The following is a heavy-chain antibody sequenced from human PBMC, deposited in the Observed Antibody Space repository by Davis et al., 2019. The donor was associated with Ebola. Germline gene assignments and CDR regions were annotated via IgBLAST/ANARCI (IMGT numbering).Heavy chain of an antibody. D-gene: IGHD3-10*01. CDR1: GGSISTSY. V-gene: IGHV4-34*01. J-gene: IGHJ4*02. CDR2: INHSGST. CDR3: ARGRMYYYGSGSYYKY. Sequence: MPSETLSLTCTVSGGSISTSYWNWMRQPPGKGLEWIGEINHSGSTNYNPSLKSRVTISVDTSKNQFSLKLSSVTAADTAVYYCARGRMYYYGSGSYYKYWGQGTLVTVSS.